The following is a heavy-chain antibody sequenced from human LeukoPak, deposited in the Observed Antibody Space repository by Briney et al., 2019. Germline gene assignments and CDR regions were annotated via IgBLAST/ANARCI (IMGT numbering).Heavy chain of an antibody. D-gene: IGHD6-13*01. CDR3: ARKVAAAGTLTYYYYYMDV. Sequence: GGSLRLSCAASGFTFSSYSMNWVRQAPGKGLEWVSSISSSSSYIYYADSVKGRFTISRDNAKNSLYLQMNSLRAEDTAVYYCARKVAAAGTLTYYYYYMDVWGKGTTVTVSS. CDR2: ISSSSSYI. CDR1: GFTFSSYS. J-gene: IGHJ6*03. V-gene: IGHV3-21*01.